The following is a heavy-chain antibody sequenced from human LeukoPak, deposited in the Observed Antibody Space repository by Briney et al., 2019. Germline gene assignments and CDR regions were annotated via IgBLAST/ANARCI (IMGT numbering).Heavy chain of an antibody. J-gene: IGHJ6*03. CDR3: AKEIQWLRVRYHSYHMDV. Sequence: PGGSLRLSCAASGFTFSSYGMPWVPQAPGKGLEWVAFIRYDGSNKSYADSVKGRYNISRDNSKNTLYLQMNSLRAEDTAVYYCAKEIQWLRVRYHSYHMDVWGKGTTVTVSS. D-gene: IGHD6-19*01. CDR2: IRYDGSNK. CDR1: GFTFSSYG. V-gene: IGHV3-30*02.